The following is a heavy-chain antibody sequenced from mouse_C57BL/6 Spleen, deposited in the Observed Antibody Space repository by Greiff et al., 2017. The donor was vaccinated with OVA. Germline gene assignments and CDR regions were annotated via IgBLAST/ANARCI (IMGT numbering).Heavy chain of an antibody. D-gene: IGHD1-1*02. CDR3: ARYYGPGDYAMDY. V-gene: IGHV2-2*01. Sequence: VQRVESGPGLVQPSQSLSITYTVSGFSLTSYGVHWVRQSPGKGLEWLGVIWSGGSTDYNAAFISRLSISKDNSKSQVFFKMNSLQADDTAIYYCARYYGPGDYAMDYWGQGTSVTVSS. CDR1: GFSLTSYG. J-gene: IGHJ4*01. CDR2: IWSGGST.